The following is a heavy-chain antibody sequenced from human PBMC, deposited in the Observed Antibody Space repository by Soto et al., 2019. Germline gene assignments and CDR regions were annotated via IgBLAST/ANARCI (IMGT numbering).Heavy chain of an antibody. V-gene: IGHV4-39*01. CDR3: GRLGGYCSTTGCYGYYAMDV. Sequence: SETLSLTCAVSGGSISSGGYYWGWIRQPPGKGLEWIGSIYYSGNTYYNPSLKSRVTMSVDKSKNQFSLKLSSVTAADTAVFYCGRLGGYCSTTGCYGYYAMDVWGQGTTVTVSS. J-gene: IGHJ6*02. CDR2: IYYSGNT. D-gene: IGHD2-2*01. CDR1: GGSISSGGYY.